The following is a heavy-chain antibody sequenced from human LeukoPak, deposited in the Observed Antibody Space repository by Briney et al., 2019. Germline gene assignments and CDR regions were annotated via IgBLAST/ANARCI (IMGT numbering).Heavy chain of an antibody. Sequence: PGGSLRLSCAASGFTVSSYEMNWVRQAPGKGLEWVSAISASGGGTYYADSVKGRFTISRDNSRNTLYLQMNSLRAEDTAVYYCAKSPSIAAGLDYWGQGTLVTVSS. CDR3: AKSPSIAAGLDY. CDR1: GFTVSSYE. V-gene: IGHV3-23*01. D-gene: IGHD6-13*01. CDR2: ISASGGGT. J-gene: IGHJ4*02.